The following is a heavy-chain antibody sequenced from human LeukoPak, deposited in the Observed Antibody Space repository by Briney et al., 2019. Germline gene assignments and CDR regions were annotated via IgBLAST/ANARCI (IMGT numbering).Heavy chain of an antibody. CDR2: IYYSGST. CDR1: GGSISSGDYY. Sequence: SETLSLTCTVSGGSISSGDYYWSWIRQPPGKGLEWIGYIYYSGSTYYNPSLKSRVTISVDTSKSQFSLKLSSVTAADTAVYYCARVRGDYYFDYWGQGTLVTVSS. V-gene: IGHV4-30-4*01. CDR3: ARVRGDYYFDY. D-gene: IGHD2-21*02. J-gene: IGHJ4*02.